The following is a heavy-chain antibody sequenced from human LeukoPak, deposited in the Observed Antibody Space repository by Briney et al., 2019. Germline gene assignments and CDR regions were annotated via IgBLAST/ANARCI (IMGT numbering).Heavy chain of an antibody. Sequence: GGSLRLSCAASGFTLRTYDMSWVRQAPGKGLEWVSGISGSGGGTYYADSVKGRFTIYRYNSKNTLYLQMNSLRAEDTAVYYCARKDISTWYFDYWGQGTLVTVSS. D-gene: IGHD6-13*01. CDR2: ISGSGGGT. J-gene: IGHJ4*02. V-gene: IGHV3-23*01. CDR1: GFTLRTYD. CDR3: ARKDISTWYFDY.